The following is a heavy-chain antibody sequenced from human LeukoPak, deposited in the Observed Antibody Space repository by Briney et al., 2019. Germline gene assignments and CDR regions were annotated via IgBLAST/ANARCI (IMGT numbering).Heavy chain of an antibody. CDR2: VRDSGRSA. CDR1: GFTFSNYA. D-gene: IGHD1-26*01. J-gene: IGHJ5*02. V-gene: IGHV3-23*01. Sequence: PGGSLRLSCAASGFTFSNYAMSWVRQAPGKGREWVSGVRDSGRSAYYADSVQGRFIISRDNSKNTLYLQMNSLRVEDTAAYFCAQNQWEFPAWGQGTLVTVSS. CDR3: AQNQWEFPA.